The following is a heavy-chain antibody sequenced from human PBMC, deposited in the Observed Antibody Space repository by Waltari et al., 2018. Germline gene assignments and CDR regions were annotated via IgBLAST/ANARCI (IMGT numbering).Heavy chain of an antibody. CDR1: GGSLSRSNSY. J-gene: IGHJ4*02. V-gene: IGHV4-39*01. CDR3: ARIYGSGSPIPSVDY. CDR2: IYPSGST. D-gene: IGHD3-10*01. Sequence: QLQLQESGPGLVKPSETLSLTCTVSGGSLSRSNSYLGWIRPPPGKGLDWIASIYPSGSTYYNPSLKSRVTISVDTSKNQFSLKLTSVTAADTAVCYCARIYGSGSPIPSVDYWGQGTLVTVSS.